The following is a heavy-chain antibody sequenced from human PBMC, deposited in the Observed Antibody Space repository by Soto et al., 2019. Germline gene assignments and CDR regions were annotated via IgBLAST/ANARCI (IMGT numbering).Heavy chain of an antibody. Sequence: EVQLVQSGAEVKKPGESLRISCKGSGYSFTSYWISWVRQMPGKGLEWMGRIDPSDSYTNYSPSFQGHVTISAAKSISTAYRQWSSLKPSDTAMYYSASLAMATRRGYYGMDVWGQGTTVTVSS. CDR3: ASLAMATRRGYYGMDV. V-gene: IGHV5-10-1*01. CDR1: GYSFTSYW. D-gene: IGHD5-12*01. CDR2: IDPSDSYT. J-gene: IGHJ6*02.